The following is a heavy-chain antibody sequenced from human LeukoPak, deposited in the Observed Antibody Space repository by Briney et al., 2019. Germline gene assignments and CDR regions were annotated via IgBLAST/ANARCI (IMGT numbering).Heavy chain of an antibody. V-gene: IGHV1-8*03. CDR1: GYTFTNYD. D-gene: IGHD4-23*01. CDR2: INPKSGRT. Sequence: ASVKVSCKTSGYTFTNYDINWVRQATGQGLEWMGWINPKSGRTGYAQKFQGRVTFTRNTSISTAYMELNNLRSDDTAVYYCARATRTTVVTYPSVAFDIWGQGTMVTVSS. J-gene: IGHJ3*02. CDR3: ARATRTTVVTYPSVAFDI.